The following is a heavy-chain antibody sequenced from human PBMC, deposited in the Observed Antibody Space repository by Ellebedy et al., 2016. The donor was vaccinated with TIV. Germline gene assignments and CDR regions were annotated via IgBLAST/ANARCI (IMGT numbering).Heavy chain of an antibody. CDR3: ARVMTFQCFYP. D-gene: IGHD2/OR15-2a*01. J-gene: IGHJ5*02. V-gene: IGHV3-48*01. Sequence: GESLKISXGASGFTFSLYTMVWVRQAPGKGPECVSSISDSGDTEYYADSVKGRFTISRDNAKNTLYLEMNNLRVEDTAIYHCARVMTFQCFYPWGQGTLVTVSS. CDR2: ISDSGDTE. CDR1: GFTFSLYT.